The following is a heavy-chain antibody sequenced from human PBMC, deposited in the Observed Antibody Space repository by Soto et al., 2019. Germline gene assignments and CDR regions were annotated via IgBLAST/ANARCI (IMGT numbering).Heavy chain of an antibody. CDR1: GFTFSSYA. CDR2: ISGSGGST. J-gene: IGHJ6*02. V-gene: IGHV3-23*01. Sequence: PGGSLRLSCAASGFTFSSYAMSWVRQAPGKGLEWVSAISGSGGSTYYADSVKGRFTISRDNSKNTLYLQMNSLRAEDTAVYYCAKDLTGYSRTYYYYGMDVWGQGTTVTVSS. D-gene: IGHD6-13*01. CDR3: AKDLTGYSRTYYYYGMDV.